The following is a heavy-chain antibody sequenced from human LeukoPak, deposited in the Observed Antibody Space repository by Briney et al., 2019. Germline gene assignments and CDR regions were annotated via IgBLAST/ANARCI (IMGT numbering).Heavy chain of an antibody. V-gene: IGHV3-23*01. CDR2: IDGSDDTR. CDR1: GFRLRTYA. J-gene: IGHJ4*02. Sequence: GQSLRLSCAASGFRLRTYAMNSVRQVPGKGLEWVSSIDGSDDTRYYADSVKGRFTVSSDFSTNTVSLQMTSLRAEDTAVYFCATGLVVNDNYFDNWGQGTLVTVSS. D-gene: IGHD2-15*01. CDR3: ATGLVVNDNYFDN.